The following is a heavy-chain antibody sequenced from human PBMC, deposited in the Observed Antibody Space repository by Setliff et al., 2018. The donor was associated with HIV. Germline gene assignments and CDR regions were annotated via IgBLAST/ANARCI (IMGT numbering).Heavy chain of an antibody. Sequence: ASVKVSCKVSGYTLAELSIHWVRQAPGKGLEWMGGFDPEDVETVYAQKFQGRVTMTEDTSTDTAYMELSSLRSEDTAVYYCARWYWYDSSGPLDYWGQGTLVTVSS. D-gene: IGHD3-22*01. CDR2: FDPEDVET. J-gene: IGHJ4*02. CDR1: GYTLAELS. CDR3: ARWYWYDSSGPLDY. V-gene: IGHV1-24*01.